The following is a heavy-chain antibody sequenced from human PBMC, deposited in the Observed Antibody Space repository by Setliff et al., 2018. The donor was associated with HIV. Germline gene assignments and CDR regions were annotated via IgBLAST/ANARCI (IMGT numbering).Heavy chain of an antibody. V-gene: IGHV3-21*04. CDR2: ISSSSSYI. J-gene: IGHJ4*02. Sequence: GGSLRLSCTASGFAFSSHQMSWVRQAPGKGLEWVTSISSSSSYIYYADSVKGRFTISRDNSKNTLYLQMNSLRTDDTAIYYCAKDKYYDILTGYFTDWGQGTLVTVSS. D-gene: IGHD3-9*01. CDR1: GFAFSSHQ. CDR3: AKDKYYDILTGYFTD.